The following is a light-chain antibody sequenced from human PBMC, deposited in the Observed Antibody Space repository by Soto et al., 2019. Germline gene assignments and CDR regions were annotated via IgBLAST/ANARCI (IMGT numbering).Light chain of an antibody. V-gene: IGKV3-20*01. CDR2: GTS. Sequence: EIVLTQSPGTLSLSPGERATLSSRASQNINSRYLAWYQQKPGQAPRLLIYGTSSRATGIPDRFSGSGSGTDFTLTISRLEPEDFAVYYCQQFGSSPGFTFGPGTKVDI. J-gene: IGKJ3*01. CDR3: QQFGSSPGFT. CDR1: QNINSRY.